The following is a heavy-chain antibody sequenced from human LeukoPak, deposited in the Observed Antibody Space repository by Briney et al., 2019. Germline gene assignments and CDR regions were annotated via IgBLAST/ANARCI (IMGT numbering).Heavy chain of an antibody. CDR2: ISGSGGST. J-gene: IGHJ3*02. CDR1: GFTFKNCA. V-gene: IGHV3-23*01. D-gene: IGHD6-19*01. CDR3: AKGKGYSSAWNAFDI. Sequence: GGSLRLSCVASGFTFKNCAMSWVRQAPGKGLEWVSAISGSGGSTYYADSVKGRFTISRDNSKNTLYLQMNSLRAEDTAVYYCAKGKGYSSAWNAFDIWGQGTMVTVSS.